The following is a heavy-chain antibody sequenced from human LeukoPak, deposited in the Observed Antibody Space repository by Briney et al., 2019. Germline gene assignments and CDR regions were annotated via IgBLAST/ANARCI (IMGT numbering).Heavy chain of an antibody. J-gene: IGHJ4*02. CDR3: ARDMRHYRYYESDEYYFNFEY. D-gene: IGHD3-22*01. Sequence: PSETLSLTCTVSGGSISSYYWSWIRQPPGKGLEWIGYIYYSGSTNYNPSLKSRVTISVDTSKNQFSLKLSSVTAADTAVYYCARDMRHYRYYESDEYYFNFEYWGQGTLVTVSS. CDR1: GGSISSYY. V-gene: IGHV4-59*01. CDR2: IYYSGST.